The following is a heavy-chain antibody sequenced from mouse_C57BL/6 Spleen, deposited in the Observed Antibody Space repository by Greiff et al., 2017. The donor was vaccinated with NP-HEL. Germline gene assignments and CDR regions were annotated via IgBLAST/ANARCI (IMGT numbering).Heavy chain of an antibody. J-gene: IGHJ1*03. Sequence: EVKVVESGGGLVQSGRSLRLSCATSGFTFSDFYMEWVRQAPGKGLEWIAASRNKANDYTTEYSASVKGRFIVSRDTSQSILYLQMNALRAEDTAIYYCARDAAGWYFDVWGTGTTVTVSS. V-gene: IGHV7-1*01. CDR2: SRNKANDYTT. CDR1: GFTFSDFY. CDR3: ARDAAGWYFDV.